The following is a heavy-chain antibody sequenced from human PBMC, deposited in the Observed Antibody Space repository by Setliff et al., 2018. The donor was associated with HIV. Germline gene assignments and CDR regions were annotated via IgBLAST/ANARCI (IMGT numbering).Heavy chain of an antibody. J-gene: IGHJ4*02. CDR3: AREFPGGTKGFDY. CDR1: GYTITSYI. V-gene: IGHV1-46*01. Sequence: ASVKVSCKASGYTITSYILHWVRQAAGQGLEWVGRIAPSSGGIHYAQKFQDRVTMTRDTSTSTVYMDLSRLRSEDTAVYYCAREFPGGTKGFDYWGQGTLVTVSS. D-gene: IGHD1-1*01. CDR2: IAPSSGGI.